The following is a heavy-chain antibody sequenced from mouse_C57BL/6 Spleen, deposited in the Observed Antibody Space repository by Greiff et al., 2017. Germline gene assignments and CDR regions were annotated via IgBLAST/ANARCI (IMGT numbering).Heavy chain of an antibody. CDR2: IHPNSGST. D-gene: IGHD1-1*01. CDR1: GYTFTSYW. J-gene: IGHJ4*01. CDR3: ARPGYYYGSSLYYYAMDY. V-gene: IGHV1-64*01. Sequence: QVQLQQPGAELVKPGASVKLSCKASGYTFTSYWMHWVKQRPGQGLEWIGMIHPNSGSTNYNETFKSKATLTVDKSSSTAYMQLSSLTSEDSSVYYCARPGYYYGSSLYYYAMDYWGQGTSVTVSS.